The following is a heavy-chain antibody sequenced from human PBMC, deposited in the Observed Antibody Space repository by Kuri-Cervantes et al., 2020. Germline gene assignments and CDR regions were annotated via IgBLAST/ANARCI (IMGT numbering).Heavy chain of an antibody. CDR2: INHSGST. CDR3: ARGGLDLLSLHFDY. D-gene: IGHD3-10*01. CDR1: GESFSVYY. Sequence: SETLSSTCAVYGESFSVYYWSWIRQPPGKGLEWIGEINHSGSTNYSPSLKSRVTISVDTSKNQFSLKLSSVTAADTAVYYCARGGLDLLSLHFDYWGQGTLVTVSS. J-gene: IGHJ4*02. V-gene: IGHV4-34*01.